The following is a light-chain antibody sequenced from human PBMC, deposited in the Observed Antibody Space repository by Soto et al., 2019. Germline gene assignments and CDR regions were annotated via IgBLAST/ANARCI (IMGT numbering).Light chain of an antibody. CDR1: QSVSSSY. CDR2: GAS. Sequence: EIVLTQSPGTLSFSPGERATLSFRSSQSVSSSYLAWYQQKPGQPPRLLISGASMRASGTPDRFSGSGSGTDFTLTISRLEPADFAVYYCQQYGTSPITFGQGTRLEIK. V-gene: IGKV3-20*01. J-gene: IGKJ5*01. CDR3: QQYGTSPIT.